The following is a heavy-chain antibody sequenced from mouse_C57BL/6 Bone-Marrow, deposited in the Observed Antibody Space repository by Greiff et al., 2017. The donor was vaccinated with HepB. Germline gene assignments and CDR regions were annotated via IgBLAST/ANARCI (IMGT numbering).Heavy chain of an antibody. V-gene: IGHV1-53*01. CDR3: ARNTTVVEAGGDYFDY. CDR2: INPSNGGT. D-gene: IGHD1-1*01. Sequence: QVQLQQPGTELVKPGASVKLSCKASGYTFTSYWMHWVKQRPGQGLEWIGNINPSNGGTNYNEKFKSKATLTVDKSSSTAYMQLSSLTSEDSAVYYCARNTTVVEAGGDYFDYWGQGTTLTVSS. J-gene: IGHJ2*01. CDR1: GYTFTSYW.